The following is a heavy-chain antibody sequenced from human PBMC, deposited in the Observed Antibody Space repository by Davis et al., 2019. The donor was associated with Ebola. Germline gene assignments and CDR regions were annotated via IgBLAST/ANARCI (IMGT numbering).Heavy chain of an antibody. D-gene: IGHD5-12*01. V-gene: IGHV3-21*05. J-gene: IGHJ4*02. CDR1: GFSFTSYS. CDR2: ISGGYT. Sequence: GESLKISCAASGFSFTSYSMNWVRQAPGKGLEWVAYISGGYTYYAESVKGRFTISRDNAKNSLYLQMNSLRAEDTAVYYCARESDGYSGYDSFDYWGQGTLVTVSS. CDR3: ARESDGYSGYDSFDY.